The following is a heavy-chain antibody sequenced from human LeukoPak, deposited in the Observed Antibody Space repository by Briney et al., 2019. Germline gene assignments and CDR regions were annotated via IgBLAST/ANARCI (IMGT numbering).Heavy chain of an antibody. CDR2: IIPIFGTA. CDR1: GGTFSSYA. Sequence: SVKVSCKASGGTFSSYAISWVRQAPGQGLEWMGGIIPIFGTANHAQKFQGRVTITADKSTSTAYMELSSLRSEDTAVYYCARGGTGYSSGWLRAFDIWGQGTMVTVSS. D-gene: IGHD6-19*01. V-gene: IGHV1-69*06. J-gene: IGHJ3*02. CDR3: ARGGTGYSSGWLRAFDI.